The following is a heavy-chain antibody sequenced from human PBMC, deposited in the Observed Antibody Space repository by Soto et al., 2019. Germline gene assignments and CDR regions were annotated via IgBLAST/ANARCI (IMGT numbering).Heavy chain of an antibody. D-gene: IGHD3-3*01. CDR1: GFTFSSYG. V-gene: IGHV3-33*01. CDR3: ARVRVFGVVISHYYGMDV. Sequence: GGSLRLSCAASGFTFSSYGMHWVRQAPGKGLEWVAVIWYDGSNKYYADSVKGRFTISRENSKNTLYLQMNSLRAEDTAVYYCARVRVFGVVISHYYGMDVWGQGTTVTVSS. J-gene: IGHJ6*02. CDR2: IWYDGSNK.